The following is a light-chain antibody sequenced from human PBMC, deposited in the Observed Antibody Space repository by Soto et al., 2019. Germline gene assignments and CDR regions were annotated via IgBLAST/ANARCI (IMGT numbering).Light chain of an antibody. J-gene: IGKJ2*01. CDR3: QQYNNWPS. CDR1: PGVCRN. Sequence: IVVTQSPGTPSVSPGEKSPLPLQGSPGVCRNLALYQQEPGQAPRPLIYGASTRATGIPARFSGSGSGTEFTLTISSLQSEDFAVYYCQQYNNWPSFGQGTKLEIK. V-gene: IGKV3-15*01. CDR2: GAS.